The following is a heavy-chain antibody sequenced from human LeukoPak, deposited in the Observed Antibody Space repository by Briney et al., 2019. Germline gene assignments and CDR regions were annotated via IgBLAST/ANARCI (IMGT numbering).Heavy chain of an antibody. Sequence: PGGSLRLSCAASGFTFSSYEMNWVRQAPGKGLEWVSYISSSGSTIYYADSVKGRFTISRDNAKNSLYLQMNSLRAEDTAVYYCARGQSGYDIFDYWGQGTLVTVSS. CDR2: ISSSGSTI. CDR3: ARGQSGYDIFDY. CDR1: GFTFSSYE. J-gene: IGHJ4*02. D-gene: IGHD5-12*01. V-gene: IGHV3-48*03.